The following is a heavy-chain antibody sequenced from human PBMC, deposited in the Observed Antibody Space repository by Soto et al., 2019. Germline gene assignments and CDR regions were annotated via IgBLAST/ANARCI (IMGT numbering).Heavy chain of an antibody. CDR3: AKGLPCGGDCYATYFDY. CDR1: GFTFSSYA. V-gene: IGHV3-23*01. J-gene: IGHJ4*02. CDR2: ISGSGGST. D-gene: IGHD2-21*02. Sequence: EVQLLESGGGLVQPGGSLRLSCAASGFTFSSYAMSWVRQAPGKGLGWVSAISGSGGSTYYADSVKGRFTISRDNSKNTLYLQMNSLRAEDTAVYYCAKGLPCGGDCYATYFDYWGQGTLVTVSS.